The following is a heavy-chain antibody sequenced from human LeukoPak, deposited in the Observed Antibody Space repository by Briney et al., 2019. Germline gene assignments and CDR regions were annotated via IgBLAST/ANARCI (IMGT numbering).Heavy chain of an antibody. Sequence: GASVKVSCKASGYTFTNYGISWVRQAPGQGLEWMGWISAYNGNTNYGQKLQGRVTMTTDTSTSTAHMELRSLRSDDTAVYYCAREGYYYLGPYYYYMDVWGKGTTVTVSS. J-gene: IGHJ6*03. D-gene: IGHD3-22*01. V-gene: IGHV1-18*01. CDR2: ISAYNGNT. CDR1: GYTFTNYG. CDR3: AREGYYYLGPYYYYMDV.